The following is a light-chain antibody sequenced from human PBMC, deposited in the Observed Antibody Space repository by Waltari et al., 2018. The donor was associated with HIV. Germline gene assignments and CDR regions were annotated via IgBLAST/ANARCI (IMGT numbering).Light chain of an antibody. Sequence: QSALTQPASVSGSPGQSIPISCTGHSSDVGGYNYVPWYQHHPGKAPKLMIYEVSNRPSGVSNRFSGSKSGNTASLTISGLQAEDEADYYCSSYTSSTTRVFGGGTKLTVL. CDR1: SSDVGGYNY. CDR3: SSYTSSTTRV. J-gene: IGLJ2*01. V-gene: IGLV2-14*01. CDR2: EVS.